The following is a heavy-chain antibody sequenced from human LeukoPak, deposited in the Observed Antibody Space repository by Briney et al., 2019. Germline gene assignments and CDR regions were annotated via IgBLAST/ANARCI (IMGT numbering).Heavy chain of an antibody. J-gene: IGHJ6*02. CDR2: ISYDGSNK. CDR1: GFTFSSYA. V-gene: IGHV3-30-3*01. D-gene: IGHD3-10*01. CDR3: ARAYYYGSGSRYYYYYGMDV. Sequence: PGRSLRLSCAASGFTFSSYAMHWVRQAPGKGLEWVAVISYDGSNKYYADSVKGRFTISRDNSKNTLYLQMNSLRAEDTAVYYCARAYYYGSGSRYYYYYGMDVWGQGTTVTVSS.